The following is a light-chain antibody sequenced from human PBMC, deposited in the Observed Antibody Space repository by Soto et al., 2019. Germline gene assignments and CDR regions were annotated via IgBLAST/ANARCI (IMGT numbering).Light chain of an antibody. CDR1: QSVSSSY. V-gene: IGKV3-20*01. CDR2: GAS. J-gene: IGKJ2*01. Sequence: EIVLTQSPGTLSLSPGERATLSCRASQSVSSSYLAWYQQKPGQAPRLLIYGASSRATGIPDRFSGSGSGTAFTLTIRRLEPEDFAVYYCQQYGRYTFGQGTKLEIK. CDR3: QQYGRYT.